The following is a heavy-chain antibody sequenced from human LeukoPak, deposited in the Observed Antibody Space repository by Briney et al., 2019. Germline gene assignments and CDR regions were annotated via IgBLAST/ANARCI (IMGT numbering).Heavy chain of an antibody. J-gene: IGHJ4*02. D-gene: IGHD2-2*01. CDR2: IYSGGST. CDR1: GFTVSSNY. CDR3: ARAARYCSGTSCPLPFDY. Sequence: GGSLRLSCAASGFTVSSNYMSWVRQAPGKGLEWVSVIYSGGSTYYADSVKGRFTISRDNAKNSLYLQMNSLRAEDTAVYYCARAARYCSGTSCPLPFDYWGQGTLVTVSS. V-gene: IGHV3-53*01.